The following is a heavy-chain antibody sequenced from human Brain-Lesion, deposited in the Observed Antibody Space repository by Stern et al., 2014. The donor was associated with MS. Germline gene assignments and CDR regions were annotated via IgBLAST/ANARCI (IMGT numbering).Heavy chain of an antibody. J-gene: IGHJ6*02. CDR2: INPTTGGP. CDR1: GYIFTGYY. D-gene: IGHD3-3*01. V-gene: IGHV1-2*02. CDR3: ARDQRGITIFGVVTDYYYLGMDV. Sequence: QVQLVQSGAEVKKPGASVKVSCKTSGYIFTGYYIHWVRQAPGQGLEWMAWINPTTGGPNDAQKFQGRVTMSMDTSISTAYVELSSLTSDDTAVYYCARDQRGITIFGVVTDYYYLGMDVWGQGTTVTVSS.